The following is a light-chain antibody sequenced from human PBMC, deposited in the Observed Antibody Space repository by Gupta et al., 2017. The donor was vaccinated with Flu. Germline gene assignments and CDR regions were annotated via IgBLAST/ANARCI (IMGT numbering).Light chain of an antibody. Sequence: VTISCSGSISSIGSNYVNWYQQLPGTAPKLLIYNNNQRPSGVPDRFSGPKSGTSASLAISRLRAEDEGDYYCGTCDDIRSCQIFGGGTKLTVL. V-gene: IGLV1-47*01. CDR3: GTCDDIRSCQI. CDR2: NNN. J-gene: IGLJ2*01. CDR1: ISSIGSNY.